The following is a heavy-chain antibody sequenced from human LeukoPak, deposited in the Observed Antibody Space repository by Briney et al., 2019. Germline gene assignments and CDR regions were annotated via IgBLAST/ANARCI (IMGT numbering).Heavy chain of an antibody. CDR3: AREPPSIVVVPAATGDYYYGMDV. V-gene: IGHV3-21*01. J-gene: IGHJ6*04. CDR2: ISSSSSYI. D-gene: IGHD2-2*01. Sequence: PGGSLRLSCAGSGCTFSSYSMNWVRQAPGKGLEWVSSISSSSSYIYYADSVKGRFTISRDNAKNSLYLQMNSLRAEDTAVYYCAREPPSIVVVPAATGDYYYGMDVWGKGTTVTVSS. CDR1: GCTFSSYS.